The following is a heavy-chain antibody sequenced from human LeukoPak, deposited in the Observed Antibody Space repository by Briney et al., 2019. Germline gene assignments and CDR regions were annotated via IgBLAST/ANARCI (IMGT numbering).Heavy chain of an antibody. J-gene: IGHJ4*02. D-gene: IGHD6-19*01. CDR2: IKQDGSEK. CDR1: GFTFSSYW. CDR3: AKAKQWLDFYFDY. Sequence: GGSLRLSCAASGFTFSSYWMSWVRQAPGKGLEWVANIKQDGSEKYYVDSVKGRFTISRDNAKNSLYLQMNSLRAEDTAVYYCAKAKQWLDFYFDYWGQGTLVTVSS. V-gene: IGHV3-7*03.